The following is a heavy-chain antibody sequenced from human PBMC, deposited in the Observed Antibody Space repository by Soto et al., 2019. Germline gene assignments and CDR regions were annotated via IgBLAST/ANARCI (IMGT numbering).Heavy chain of an antibody. D-gene: IGHD6-19*01. J-gene: IGHJ4*02. Sequence: EVQLVESGGGLVQPGGSLRLSCAASGITLSNYWVHWVRQAPGKGLVWVSRISSDGGSTSYADSVKGRFTISRDNAKNTLYLQITSLTGEATAAYYWAYVTSVCPTWGQGTLVTVSS. V-gene: IGHV3-74*01. CDR3: AYVTSVCPT. CDR1: GITLSNYW. CDR2: ISSDGGST.